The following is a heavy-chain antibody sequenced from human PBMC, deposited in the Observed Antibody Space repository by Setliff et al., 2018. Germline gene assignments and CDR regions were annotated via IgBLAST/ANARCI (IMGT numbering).Heavy chain of an antibody. CDR3: AKFVGYTYGYDY. CDR2: ITNSGGTI. D-gene: IGHD5-18*01. J-gene: IGHJ4*02. Sequence: GGSLRLSCAASGFTFSDYYMSWIRQAPGKGLEWVSYITNSGGTIYYADSVKGRFTISRDNAKNSLFLQMNSLRAEDTALYYCAKFVGYTYGYDYWGRGALVTVS. V-gene: IGHV3-11*01. CDR1: GFTFSDYY.